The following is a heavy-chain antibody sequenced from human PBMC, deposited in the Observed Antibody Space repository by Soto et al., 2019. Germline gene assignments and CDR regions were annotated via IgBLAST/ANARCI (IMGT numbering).Heavy chain of an antibody. CDR2: ISAYNGNT. V-gene: IGHV1-18*04. CDR3: ANWWLHPSGYYYYGMDV. Sequence: ASVKVSCKASGYTFTSYGISWVLQAPGQGLEWMGWISAYNGNTNYAQKLQGRVTMTTDTSTSTAYMELRSLRSDDTAVYYCANWWLHPSGYYYYGMDVWGQGTTVTVSS. CDR1: GYTFTSYG. D-gene: IGHD2-8*02. J-gene: IGHJ6*02.